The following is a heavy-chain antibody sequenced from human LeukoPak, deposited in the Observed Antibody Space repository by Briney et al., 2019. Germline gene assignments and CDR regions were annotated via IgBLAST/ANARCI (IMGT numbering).Heavy chain of an antibody. J-gene: IGHJ4*02. CDR2: ISGSGGST. V-gene: IGHV3-23*01. D-gene: IGHD3-10*01. Sequence: GGSLRHSCAASGFTFSTYAMSWVRQAPGKGLEWVSAISGSGGSTYYADSVKGRFTISRDNSKNTLYLQMNSLRAEDTAVYHCAKLGGSGSYVWGQGTLVTVSS. CDR3: AKLGGSGSYV. CDR1: GFTFSTYA.